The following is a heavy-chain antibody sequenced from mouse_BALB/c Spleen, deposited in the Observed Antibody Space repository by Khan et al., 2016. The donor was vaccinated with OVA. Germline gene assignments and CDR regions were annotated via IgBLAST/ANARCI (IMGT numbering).Heavy chain of an antibody. Sequence: QVQLKQSGAELVRPGSSVKISCKASGYAFSSYLMNWVQQRPGQGLEWIGQIYPGDGATNYNGKFEDKATLTADKSSSTAYMQLSSLTSEDSAVYCCARAYGYWYFDVWGAGTTVTVSS. CDR1: GYAFSSYL. CDR2: IYPGDGAT. J-gene: IGHJ1*01. D-gene: IGHD1-1*01. CDR3: ARAYGYWYFDV. V-gene: IGHV1-80*01.